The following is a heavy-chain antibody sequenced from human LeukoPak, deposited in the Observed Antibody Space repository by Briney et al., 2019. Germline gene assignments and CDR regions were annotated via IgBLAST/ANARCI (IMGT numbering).Heavy chain of an antibody. V-gene: IGHV3-23*01. CDR3: AKGGYTQIDYGMDV. CDR2: ISGSGGST. J-gene: IGHJ6*04. D-gene: IGHD5-18*01. CDR1: GFTFSSYV. Sequence: GGSLRLSCAASGFTFSSYVMSWVRQAPGKGLEWVSTISGSGGSTYYADSVKGRFTISRDNSKNTPYLQMNSLRAEDTAVYYCAKGGYTQIDYGMDVWGKGTTVTVSS.